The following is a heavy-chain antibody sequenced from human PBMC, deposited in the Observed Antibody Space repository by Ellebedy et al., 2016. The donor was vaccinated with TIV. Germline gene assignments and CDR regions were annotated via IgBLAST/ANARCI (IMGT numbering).Heavy chain of an antibody. CDR2: IKGDGSIT. J-gene: IGHJ3*02. CDR3: ASWDYSGSYSLLDAFDI. D-gene: IGHD1-26*01. V-gene: IGHV3-74*01. CDR1: GFTFSSYW. Sequence: GESLKISCAASGFTFSSYWMHWVRQAPGKGLVWVSRIKGDGSITDYADSVKGRFTISRDNAKNSLYLQMNSLRAEDTAVYYCASWDYSGSYSLLDAFDIWGQGTMVTVSS.